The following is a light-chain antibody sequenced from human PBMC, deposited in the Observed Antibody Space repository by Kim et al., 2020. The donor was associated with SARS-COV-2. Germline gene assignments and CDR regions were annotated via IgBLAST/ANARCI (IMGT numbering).Light chain of an antibody. CDR1: SNDVGRYKY. V-gene: IGLV2-14*03. Sequence: QSALTQPASVSGSPGQSITISCTGTSNDVGRYKYVSWYQQHPGKAPKLIFYDVSKRPSGVSNRFSASKSGNTASLSISGLQAEDEADYYCTSYTQSDTVVFGSGTKVTV. CDR2: DVS. CDR3: TSYTQSDTVV. J-gene: IGLJ1*01.